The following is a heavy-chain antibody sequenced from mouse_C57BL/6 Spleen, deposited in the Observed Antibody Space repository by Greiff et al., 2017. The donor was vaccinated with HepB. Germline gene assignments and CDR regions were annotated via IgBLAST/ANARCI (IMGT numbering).Heavy chain of an antibody. V-gene: IGHV5-17*01. Sequence: EVQVVESGGGLVKPGGSLKLSCAASGFTFSDYGMHWVRQAPEKGLEWVAYISSGSSTIYYADTVKGRFTISRDNAKNTLFLQMTSLRSEDTAMYYCARSEVPSGVATDFDVWGTGTTVTVSS. CDR2: ISSGSSTI. CDR3: ARSEVPSGVATDFDV. D-gene: IGHD1-1*01. J-gene: IGHJ1*03. CDR1: GFTFSDYG.